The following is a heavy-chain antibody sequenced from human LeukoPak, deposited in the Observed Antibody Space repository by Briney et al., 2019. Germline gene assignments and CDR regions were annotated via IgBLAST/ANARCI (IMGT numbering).Heavy chain of an antibody. D-gene: IGHD1-14*01. J-gene: IGHJ6*03. Sequence: GGSLRLSCAASGFSFSDFGMHWVRQAPGKGLEWVAAMSFDGSNKYYADSAKGRFTIFRDNSKNTLYLQMNSLRAEDTAVYHCAKATARYEVCCHYMDVWGEGTTITVSS. CDR1: GFSFSDFG. CDR3: AKATARYEVCCHYMDV. CDR2: MSFDGSNK. V-gene: IGHV3-30*18.